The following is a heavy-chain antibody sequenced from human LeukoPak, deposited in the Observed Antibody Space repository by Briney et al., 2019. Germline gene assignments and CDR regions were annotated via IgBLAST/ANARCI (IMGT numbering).Heavy chain of an antibody. V-gene: IGHV3-66*01. CDR3: ARGVYGSGSSFDY. CDR2: IYSGGST. J-gene: IGHJ4*02. D-gene: IGHD3-10*01. Sequence: GGSLRLSCAASGFTFSSNYMSWVRQAPGKGLEWVSVIYSGGSTYYADSVKGRFTISRDNSKNTLYLQMNSLRAEDTAVYYCARGVYGSGSSFDYWGQGTLVTVSS. CDR1: GFTFSSNY.